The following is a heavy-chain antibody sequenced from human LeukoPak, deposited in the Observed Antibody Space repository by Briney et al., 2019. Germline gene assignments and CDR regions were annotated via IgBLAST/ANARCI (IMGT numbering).Heavy chain of an antibody. J-gene: IGHJ2*01. CDR1: GFTFNDYA. V-gene: IGHV3-30-3*01. CDR3: ARGAAAGHWYFDL. Sequence: PGRSLRLSCAASGFTFNDYAMYWVRQAPGKGLEWVTLISYDGYDKSYADSVRGRFTISRDNSRNTLYLQMDSLRSEDTALYYCARGAAAGHWYFDLWGRGTLVTVSS. D-gene: IGHD6-13*01. CDR2: ISYDGYDK.